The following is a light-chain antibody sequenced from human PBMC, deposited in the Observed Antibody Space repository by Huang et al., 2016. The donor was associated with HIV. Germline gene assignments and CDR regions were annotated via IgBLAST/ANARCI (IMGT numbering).Light chain of an antibody. Sequence: EIVLTQSPATLSLSPGEGATLSCRASQSIGSYLAWYQQRPGQAPRLRIYAASVRATGIPARFSGRGSGTDFTLTISSLEPEDFAVYYCQQRNNWPPWTFGQGTKVELK. CDR3: QQRNNWPPWT. V-gene: IGKV3-11*01. CDR2: AAS. J-gene: IGKJ1*01. CDR1: QSIGSY.